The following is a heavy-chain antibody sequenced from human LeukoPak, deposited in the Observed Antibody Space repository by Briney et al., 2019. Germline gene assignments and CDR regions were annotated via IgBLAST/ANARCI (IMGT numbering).Heavy chain of an antibody. CDR2: IYSGGST. CDR3: ARSIYGDYVEDY. J-gene: IGHJ4*02. Sequence: PGGSLRLSCAASGFTVSSNYMSWVRQAPGKGLEWVSVIYSGGSTYYADSVKGRFTISRDNSKNTLYLQMNSLRAEDTAVYYCARSIYGDYVEDYWGQGTLVTVSS. CDR1: GFTVSSNY. D-gene: IGHD4-17*01. V-gene: IGHV3-53*01.